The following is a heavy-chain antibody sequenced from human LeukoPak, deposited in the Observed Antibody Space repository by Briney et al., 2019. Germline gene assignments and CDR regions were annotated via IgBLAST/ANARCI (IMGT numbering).Heavy chain of an antibody. CDR1: GFTFSSYS. J-gene: IGHJ3*02. CDR2: ISSSSSYI. V-gene: IGHV3-21*01. Sequence: GGSLRLSCAASGFTFSSYSMNWVCQAPGKGLEWVSSISSSSSYIYYADSVKGRFTISRDNAKNSLYLQMNSLRAEDTAVYYCARSYTARIAVAGTGDAFDIWGRGTMVTVSS. CDR3: ARSYTARIAVAGTGDAFDI. D-gene: IGHD6-19*01.